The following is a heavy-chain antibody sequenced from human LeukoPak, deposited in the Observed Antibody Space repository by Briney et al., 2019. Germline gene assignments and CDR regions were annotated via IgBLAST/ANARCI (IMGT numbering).Heavy chain of an antibody. CDR3: AKKSGNWSYDFDY. V-gene: IGHV3-23*01. CDR1: GFTFSNHG. D-gene: IGHD3-10*01. J-gene: IGHJ4*02. Sequence: GGSLRLSCAASGFTFSNHGMNWVRQAPGKGLEWVSGISPSGDITYYADSVKGRFTISRDNSKNTLYLQMNSLRAEDTAVYYCAKKSGNWSYDFDYWGQGTLVTVSS. CDR2: ISPSGDIT.